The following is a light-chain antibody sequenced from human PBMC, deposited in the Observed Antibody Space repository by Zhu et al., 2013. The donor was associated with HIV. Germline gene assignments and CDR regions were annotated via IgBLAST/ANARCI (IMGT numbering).Light chain of an antibody. J-gene: IGKJ1*01. CDR1: QSVSSSY. Sequence: EIVLTQSPGTLSLSPGERATLSCRASQSVSSSYLAWYQQKPGQSPRLLIYLASTRATGIPDRFSGSGSGTDFTLTISRLEPEDFAVYYCQEYATSSTFGQGTKVEIK. V-gene: IGKV3-20*01. CDR2: LAS. CDR3: QEYATSST.